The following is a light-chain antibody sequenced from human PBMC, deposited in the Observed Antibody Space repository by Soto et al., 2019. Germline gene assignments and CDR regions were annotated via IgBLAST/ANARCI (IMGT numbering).Light chain of an antibody. Sequence: QYALTQPASVSGSPRQSITISCTGTSRDIGGYNYVSWYQQHPGKAPKLIIYDVSNRPSGVSNRFSGSKSGNTASLTISGLQAEDEADYYCSSYTTSSTLVFGGGTKLTVL. J-gene: IGLJ2*01. CDR1: SRDIGGYNY. V-gene: IGLV2-14*01. CDR3: SSYTTSSTLV. CDR2: DVS.